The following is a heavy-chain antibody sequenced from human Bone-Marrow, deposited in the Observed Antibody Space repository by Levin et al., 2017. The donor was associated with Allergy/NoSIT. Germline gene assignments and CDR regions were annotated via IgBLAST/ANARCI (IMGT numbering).Heavy chain of an antibody. CDR1: GYTFSDYY. J-gene: IGHJ4*02. Sequence: GASVKVSCSVSGYTFSDYYIHWIRQTPGQGLEWIGWIDPTRGATQFAEKFHARVVVTRDSSISTAYMELGKLRSDDTALYYCARGGATSNDYWGQGTLVTVSS. CDR2: IDPTRGAT. V-gene: IGHV1-2*02. D-gene: IGHD2-2*01. CDR3: ARGGATSNDY.